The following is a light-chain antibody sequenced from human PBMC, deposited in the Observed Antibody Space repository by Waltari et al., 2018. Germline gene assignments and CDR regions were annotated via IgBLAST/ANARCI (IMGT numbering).Light chain of an antibody. CDR3: QSFDSSLSASV. CDR1: SSNFGAGYD. J-gene: IGLJ3*02. V-gene: IGLV1-40*01. Sequence: QSVLTQPPSMSGAPGQKVTIPCTGGSSNFGAGYDVHWYQQFPVTAPKLLIFGNTNRPSGVPGRFSGSRSGTSASLAIAGLQSEDEAVYYCQSFDSSLSASVFGGGTKLTVL. CDR2: GNT.